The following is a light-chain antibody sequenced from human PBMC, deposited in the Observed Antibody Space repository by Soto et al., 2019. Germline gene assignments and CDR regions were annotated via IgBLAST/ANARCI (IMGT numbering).Light chain of an antibody. CDR2: KAS. V-gene: IGKV1-5*03. Sequence: SQLTQSPSTLCGSVGDRVTITCRASQTISSWLAWYQQKPGKAPKILIYKASTLKTGVPSRFIGIGSGTEFTLTISSMEPDDFATYYCQHYNSYSDAFGQGTDV. CDR3: QHYNSYSDA. J-gene: IGKJ1*01. CDR1: QTISSW.